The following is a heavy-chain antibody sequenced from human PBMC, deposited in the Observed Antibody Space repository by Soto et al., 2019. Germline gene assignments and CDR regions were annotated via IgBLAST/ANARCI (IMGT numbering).Heavy chain of an antibody. J-gene: IGHJ4*02. CDR2: IYYSGNT. CDR3: ARGHYDFWSGYFATIDY. CDR1: CGSISSSSYY. D-gene: IGHD3-3*01. V-gene: IGHV4-39*01. Sequence: SDTLSPTCCVSCGSISSSSYYWGWIRQPPGKGLEWIGSIYYSGNTYYNPSLKSRVTISVDTSKNQFSLKLSSVTAADTAVYYCARGHYDFWSGYFATIDYWGQGTLVTVSS.